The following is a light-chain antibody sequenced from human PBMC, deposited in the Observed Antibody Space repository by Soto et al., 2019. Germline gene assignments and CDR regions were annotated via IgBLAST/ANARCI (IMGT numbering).Light chain of an antibody. J-gene: IGLJ1*01. CDR3: SSYAGSNSYV. CDR1: SSDVGGYNF. Sequence: QSVLTQPPSASGSPGQSVTISCTGTSSDVGGYNFVSWYQHHPGKAPKLMIYGVTKRPSGVPDRFSGSKSGNTASLTVSGLQVEEEADYYCSSYAGSNSYVFGTGTKVTVL. CDR2: GVT. V-gene: IGLV2-8*01.